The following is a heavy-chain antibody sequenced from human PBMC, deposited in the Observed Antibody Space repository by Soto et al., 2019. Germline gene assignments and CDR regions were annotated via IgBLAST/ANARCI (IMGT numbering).Heavy chain of an antibody. CDR2: IDHSGST. V-gene: IGHV4-34*01. Sequence: QVQLQQWGAGLLKPSETLSLTCAVYGGSFSGYYWSWIRQPPGKGLEWIGEIDHSGSTTYNPSPKSRVTISVDTSKNQFSLKVNSVTAADTALYYCAGGRCSGGSCYSPRYYYGMDVWGQGTTVTVSS. D-gene: IGHD2-15*01. J-gene: IGHJ6*02. CDR1: GGSFSGYY. CDR3: AGGRCSGGSCYSPRYYYGMDV.